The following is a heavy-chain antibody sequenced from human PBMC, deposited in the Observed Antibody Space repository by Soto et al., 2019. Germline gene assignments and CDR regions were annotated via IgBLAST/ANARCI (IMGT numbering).Heavy chain of an antibody. D-gene: IGHD4-4*01. CDR2: INSDGNST. V-gene: IGHV3-74*01. CDR3: ARGSNHFDY. CDR1: GFTFSPFW. J-gene: IGHJ4*02. Sequence: EVQLVESGGGLVQPGGSLRLSCAASGFTFSPFWMHWVRQVPGKGPVWVSRINSDGNSTSYADSVKGRFTISRDNDKNTLYLQMTSLRAEDTAVYYCARGSNHFDYWGQGTLVTVSS.